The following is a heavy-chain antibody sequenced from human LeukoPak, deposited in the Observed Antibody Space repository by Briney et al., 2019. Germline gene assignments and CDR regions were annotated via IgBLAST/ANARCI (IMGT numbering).Heavy chain of an antibody. J-gene: IGHJ6*03. CDR1: GFTFSSYA. Sequence: GSLRLSCAASGFTFSSYAMSWVRQAPGKGLEWVSAISGSGGSTYYADSVKGRFTISRDNSKNTLYLQMNSLRAEDTAVYYCARVAVAGTLLYYYMDVWGKGTTVTISS. CDR2: ISGSGGST. D-gene: IGHD6-19*01. V-gene: IGHV3-23*01. CDR3: ARVAVAGTLLYYYMDV.